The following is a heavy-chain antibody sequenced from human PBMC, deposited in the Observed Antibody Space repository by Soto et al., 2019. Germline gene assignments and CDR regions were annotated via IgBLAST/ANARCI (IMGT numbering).Heavy chain of an antibody. CDR3: ARGTMAGAGTRAYGFDM. V-gene: IGHV3-74*01. D-gene: IGHD6-13*01. J-gene: IGHJ3*02. CDR1: GFTFSAYW. Sequence: PRGSLRLCCAASGFTFSAYWMHWVRQAPGKGLVWVSRIKSDGSSITYADSVKGRFTISRDNAKNTLYLQMNSLRDEDTAVYYCARGTMAGAGTRAYGFDMWGQGTVVTVSS. CDR2: IKSDGSSI.